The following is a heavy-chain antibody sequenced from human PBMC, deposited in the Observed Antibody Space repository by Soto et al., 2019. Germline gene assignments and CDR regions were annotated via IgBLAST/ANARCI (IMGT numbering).Heavy chain of an antibody. D-gene: IGHD3-3*01. CDR1: GFTFSNHR. Sequence: GGSLRLSCAASGFTFSNHRMHWVRQAPGKGLVWVSLISSDGSTTNYADSVRGRFTISRDNAKNTLYLQMNGLRAEDTAVYYCAREAFWSGYPFDYWGPGILVTVSS. CDR2: ISSDGSTT. V-gene: IGHV3-74*01. CDR3: AREAFWSGYPFDY. J-gene: IGHJ4*02.